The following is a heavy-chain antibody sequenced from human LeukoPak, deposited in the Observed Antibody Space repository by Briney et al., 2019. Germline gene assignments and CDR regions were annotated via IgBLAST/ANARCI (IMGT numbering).Heavy chain of an antibody. V-gene: IGHV4-38-2*01. Sequence: PSETLSLTCAVSGYSINSAYYWGWIRQPPGKGLEWIASMYHSGITYYNLSLKSRATISVDTSKNQFSLKLNSVTAADTSVYYCARLTPGKNWFDPWGHGTLVTVSS. D-gene: IGHD3-10*01. J-gene: IGHJ5*02. CDR2: MYHSGIT. CDR3: ARLTPGKNWFDP. CDR1: GYSINSAYY.